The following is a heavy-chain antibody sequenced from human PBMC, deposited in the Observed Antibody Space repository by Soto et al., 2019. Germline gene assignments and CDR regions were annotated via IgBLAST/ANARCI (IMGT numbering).Heavy chain of an antibody. D-gene: IGHD5-18*01. CDR2: IYYSGST. Sequence: SETLSLTCTVSGGSISSYYWSWIRQPPGKGLEWIGYIYYSGSTNYNPSLKSRVTISVDTSKNQFSLKLSSVTAADTAVYYCARVEDTAMVNYFDYWGQGTLVTVSS. V-gene: IGHV4-59*01. CDR1: GGSISSYY. CDR3: ARVEDTAMVNYFDY. J-gene: IGHJ4*02.